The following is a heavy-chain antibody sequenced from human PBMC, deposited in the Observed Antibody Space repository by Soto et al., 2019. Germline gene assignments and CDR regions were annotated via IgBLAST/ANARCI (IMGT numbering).Heavy chain of an antibody. CDR2: ISAYTDDP. CDR3: ARVIPGAEAWFDP. D-gene: IGHD2-2*01. V-gene: IGHV1-18*01. CDR1: VNTFTNFG. J-gene: IGHJ5*02. Sequence: QGQLVQSGAEVKKPGASVRAPATASVNTFTNFGFTGGRKPPGQGLGWMGWISAYTDDPNYAQKFQGRVTMTIDTSTSTAYLDLRSLTSDDTAVYYCARVIPGAEAWFDPWGQGTLVTVSS.